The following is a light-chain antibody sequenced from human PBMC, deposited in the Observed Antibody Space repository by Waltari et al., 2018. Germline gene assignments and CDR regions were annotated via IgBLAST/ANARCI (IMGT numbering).Light chain of an antibody. V-gene: IGKV1-5*03. CDR3: QQYNTYSGT. Sequence: DIQMTQSPSTMSASVGDRVTITCRASQSLSEDLAWYQQKPGKAPKLLIYKASSLESGVPSRFSGSGSGTEFTLTISSLQPDDFATYYCQQYNTYSGTFGRGTTVDVK. J-gene: IGKJ1*01. CDR1: QSLSED. CDR2: KAS.